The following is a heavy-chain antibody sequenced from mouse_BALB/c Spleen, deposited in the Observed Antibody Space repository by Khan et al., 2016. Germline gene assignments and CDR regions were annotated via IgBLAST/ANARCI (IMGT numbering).Heavy chain of an antibody. CDR2: IDPANGNT. CDR1: GFNIKDTY. J-gene: IGHJ2*01. Sequence: VQLQQSGAELVKPGASVKLSCTASGFNIKDTYMHWVKQRPEQGLEWIGRIDPANGNTKYDPKFQGKATITADTSSNTAYLQLSSLTSEDTAGYYCACGQVGYYFDYWGQGTTLSVSS. V-gene: IGHV14-3*02. CDR3: ACGQVGYYFDY. D-gene: IGHD3-3*01.